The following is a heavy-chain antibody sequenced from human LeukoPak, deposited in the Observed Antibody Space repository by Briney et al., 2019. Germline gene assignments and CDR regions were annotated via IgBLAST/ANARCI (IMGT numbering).Heavy chain of an antibody. Sequence: SVKVSCKASGYTLTNYAISWVRQAPGQGLEWMGGIIPIFGTANYTQKFQGRVTITADESTSTAYMELSSLRSEDTAVYYCARWDPNSSGFYFDYWGQGTLVTVSS. CDR2: IIPIFGTA. J-gene: IGHJ4*02. V-gene: IGHV1-69*13. D-gene: IGHD6-19*01. CDR1: GYTLTNYA. CDR3: ARWDPNSSGFYFDY.